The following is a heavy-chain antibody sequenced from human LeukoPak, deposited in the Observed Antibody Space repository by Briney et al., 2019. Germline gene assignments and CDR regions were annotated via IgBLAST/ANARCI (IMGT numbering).Heavy chain of an antibody. J-gene: IGHJ1*01. CDR1: GFTFSSYS. D-gene: IGHD4-11*01. V-gene: IGHV3-21*01. CDR3: AKDGATTEATPCSKGYFQE. CDR2: ISSSSSYI. Sequence: PGGSLRLYCAASGFTFSSYSMNWVRQAPGKGLEWVSSISSSSSYIYYADSVKGRFTISRDNSKNTLYLQMNSLRSGDTAVYYCAKDGATTEATPCSKGYFQEWGQGTLVTVSS.